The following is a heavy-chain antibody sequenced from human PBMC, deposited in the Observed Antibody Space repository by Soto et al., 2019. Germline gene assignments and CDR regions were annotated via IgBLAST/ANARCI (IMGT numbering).Heavy chain of an antibody. CDR3: TGDSAYAFDI. Sequence: EVQLLEAGGGLVHPGGSLRLSCAASGFTFNTYPMNWVRQAPAKGLEWMSYISASTTFISYADAVRGRFAITRDNAENSLYLQMNSLRDEDRAVYYCTGDSAYAFDIWGQGTMVTVSS. CDR1: GFTFNTYP. V-gene: IGHV3-48*02. D-gene: IGHD2-21*01. J-gene: IGHJ3*02. CDR2: ISASTTFI.